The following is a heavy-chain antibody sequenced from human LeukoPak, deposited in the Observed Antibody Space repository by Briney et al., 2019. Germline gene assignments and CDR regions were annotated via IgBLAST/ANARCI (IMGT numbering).Heavy chain of an antibody. D-gene: IGHD2-15*01. CDR1: GFTFSSYW. V-gene: IGHV3-7*03. Sequence: GGSLRLSCAASGFTFSSYWMSWVRQAPGKGLEWVANIKQDGSEKYYVDSVKGRFTISRDNAKNSLYLQMNSLRAEDTAVYYCARGRRMARYCSGGSCYFDYWGQGTLVTVSP. J-gene: IGHJ4*02. CDR3: ARGRRMARYCSGGSCYFDY. CDR2: IKQDGSEK.